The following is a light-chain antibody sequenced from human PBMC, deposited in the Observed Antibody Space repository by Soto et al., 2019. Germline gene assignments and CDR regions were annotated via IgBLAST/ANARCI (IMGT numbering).Light chain of an antibody. CDR3: QTYDTSLTLSV. CDR2: AIT. Sequence: QSVLTQPPSVSGAPGQRVTISCTGSSSNIGAGYDVHWYQQLPGTAPKLLIYAITNRPSGVSYRFSASKSGTSASLAITGLKAEDEADYYCQTYDTSLTLSVFGTGTKLTVL. J-gene: IGLJ1*01. CDR1: SSNIGAGYD. V-gene: IGLV1-40*01.